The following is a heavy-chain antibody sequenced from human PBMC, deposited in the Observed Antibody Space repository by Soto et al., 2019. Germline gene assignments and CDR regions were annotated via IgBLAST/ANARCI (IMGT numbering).Heavy chain of an antibody. CDR3: AKDTYYHDSSGYYVFDC. Sequence: GGSLGLSCAASGFIFSTYGMHWVRQAPGKGLEWVAFISNDGSNKYYADSVKGRFTISRDNSKNTLYLQMHSLRAEDTAVYYCAKDTYYHDSSGYYVFDCWGQGALVTVSS. CDR1: GFIFSTYG. CDR2: ISNDGSNK. J-gene: IGHJ4*02. V-gene: IGHV3-30*18. D-gene: IGHD3-22*01.